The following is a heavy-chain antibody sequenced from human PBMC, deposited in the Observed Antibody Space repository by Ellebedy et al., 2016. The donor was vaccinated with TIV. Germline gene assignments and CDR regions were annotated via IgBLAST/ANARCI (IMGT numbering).Heavy chain of an antibody. J-gene: IGHJ4*02. D-gene: IGHD3-10*01. V-gene: IGHV4-34*01. CDR1: GGSFSGYY. CDR3: ARRGPPEFRG. CDR2: INHSGST. Sequence: SETLSLXXAVYGGSFSGYYWSWIRQPPGKGLEWIGEINHSGSTNYNPSLKSRVTISVDKSKNQFSLKLSSVTAADTAVYYCARRGPPEFRGWGQGTLVTVSS.